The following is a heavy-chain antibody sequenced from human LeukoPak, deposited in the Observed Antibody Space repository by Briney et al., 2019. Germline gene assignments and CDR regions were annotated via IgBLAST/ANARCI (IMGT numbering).Heavy chain of an antibody. J-gene: IGHJ4*02. Sequence: GGSLRLSCAASRFTFSSYSMNWVRQAPGKGLEWVSSISSSSSYIYYADSVKGRFTISRDNAKNSLYLQMNSLRAEDTAVYYCASYIVGATTTPNFDYWGQGTLVTVSS. V-gene: IGHV3-21*01. CDR2: ISSSSSYI. D-gene: IGHD1-26*01. CDR1: RFTFSSYS. CDR3: ASYIVGATTTPNFDY.